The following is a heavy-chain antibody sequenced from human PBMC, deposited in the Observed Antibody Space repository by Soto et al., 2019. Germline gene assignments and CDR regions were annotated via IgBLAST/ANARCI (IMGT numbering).Heavy chain of an antibody. CDR3: ARAWANYYYYDGMDV. J-gene: IGHJ6*02. CDR2: INHSGST. D-gene: IGHD1-26*01. CDR1: GGSFRGYY. Sequence: LSLTCAVYGGSFRGYYWSWIRQPPGKGLEWIGEINHSGSTNYNPPLKSRVTISVDTSKNQFSLKLSSVTAADTAVYYCARAWANYYYYDGMDVWGQGTTVTVSS. V-gene: IGHV4-34*01.